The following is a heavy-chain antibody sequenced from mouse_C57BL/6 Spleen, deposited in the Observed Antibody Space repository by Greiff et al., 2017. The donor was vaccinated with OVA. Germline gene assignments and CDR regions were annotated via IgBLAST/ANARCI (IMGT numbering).Heavy chain of an antibody. J-gene: IGHJ1*03. CDR2: IYPSDSET. V-gene: IGHV1-61*01. CDR3: ARPLYYGSSYVDFDV. CDR1: GYTFTSYW. Sequence: QVQLQQPGAELVRPGSSVKLSCKASGYTFTSYWMDWVKQRPGQGLEWIGNIYPSDSETHYNQKFKAKATLTVDKSSSTAYMQLSSLTSEDSAVYYCARPLYYGSSYVDFDVWGTGTTVTVSS. D-gene: IGHD1-1*01.